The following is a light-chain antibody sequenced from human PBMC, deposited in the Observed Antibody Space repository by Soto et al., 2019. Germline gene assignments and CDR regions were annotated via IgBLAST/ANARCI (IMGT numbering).Light chain of an antibody. Sequence: EIVLTQSPGTLSLSPGERATLSCRASQSVSSSFLAWYQQKPGQAPRLLIYCASSRATGIPDRFGGSGSGTDFTLTISRLEPEDVAVYYCQQYGSSPLTFGGGTKVEIK. J-gene: IGKJ4*01. CDR2: CAS. CDR3: QQYGSSPLT. V-gene: IGKV3-20*01. CDR1: QSVSSSF.